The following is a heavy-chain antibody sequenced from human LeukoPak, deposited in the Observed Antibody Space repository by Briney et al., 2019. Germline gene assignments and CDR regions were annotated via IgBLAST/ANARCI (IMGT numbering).Heavy chain of an antibody. J-gene: IGHJ6*02. V-gene: IGHV3-33*05. Sequence: GGSLRLSCAASGFTFSSYGMHWVRQAPGKGLEWVAVISYDGSNKYYADSVKGRFTISRDNSKNTLYLQMNSLRAEDTAVYYCARDGSDCGGDCFPYYYYGMDVWGQGTTVTVSS. D-gene: IGHD2-21*02. CDR1: GFTFSSYG. CDR3: ARDGSDCGGDCFPYYYYGMDV. CDR2: ISYDGSNK.